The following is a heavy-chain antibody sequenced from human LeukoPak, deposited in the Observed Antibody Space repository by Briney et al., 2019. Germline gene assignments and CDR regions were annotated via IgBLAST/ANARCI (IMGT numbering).Heavy chain of an antibody. CDR2: MSSSSSSFI. J-gene: IGHJ4*02. D-gene: IGHD6-6*01. V-gene: IGHV3-21*06. CDR1: GFTFRIYS. Sequence: GGSLRLSCVASGFTFRIYSMNWVRQAPGKGLEWVASMSSSSSSFITYADSIKGRFTISRDNAKNSLYLQMNSLRAEDTAVYYCVKNRQSSSSDFDYWGLGTLVTVSS. CDR3: VKNRQSSSSDFDY.